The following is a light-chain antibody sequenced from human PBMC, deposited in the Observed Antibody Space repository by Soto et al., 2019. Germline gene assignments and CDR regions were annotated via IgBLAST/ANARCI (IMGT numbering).Light chain of an antibody. CDR1: QSVSSN. Sequence: MVMTQSPATLSVSPGERATLSCRASQSVSSNLAWYQQKPGQAPRLLIYGASTRATGIPARFSGSGSGTEFTLTISSLQSEDFAVYYCQQYNNWPLTFGPGTRLEI. J-gene: IGKJ5*01. CDR3: QQYNNWPLT. CDR2: GAS. V-gene: IGKV3-15*01.